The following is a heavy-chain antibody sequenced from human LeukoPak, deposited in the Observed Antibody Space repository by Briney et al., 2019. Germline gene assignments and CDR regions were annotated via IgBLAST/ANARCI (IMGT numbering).Heavy chain of an antibody. CDR2: IYYSGST. D-gene: IGHD6-19*01. CDR1: GFSIRSSSYY. J-gene: IGHJ4*02. Sequence: SETLSLTCTVSGFSIRSSSYYWGWMRQTPGKGLEWFVRIYYSGSTHYNPSLKSRVTISVDTSKNQFSLKVSSVTAADTALYYCARNASDIAVPGASIFDYWGQGTLVTVSS. V-gene: IGHV4-39*01. CDR3: ARNASDIAVPGASIFDY.